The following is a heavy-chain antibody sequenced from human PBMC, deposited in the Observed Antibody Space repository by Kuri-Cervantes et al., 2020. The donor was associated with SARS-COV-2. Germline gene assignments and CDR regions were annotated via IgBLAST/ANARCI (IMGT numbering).Heavy chain of an antibody. CDR3: ARLLYGALNGGAPRFDP. CDR2: ISAYNGNT. Sequence: ASVKVSCKASGYTFTSYGISWVRQAPGQGLEWMGWISAYNGNTNYAQKLQGRVTMTTDTSTSTAYMELRSLRSDDTAVYYCARLLYGALNGGAPRFDPWGQGTLVTVSS. V-gene: IGHV1-18*01. D-gene: IGHD4-17*01. J-gene: IGHJ5*02. CDR1: GYTFTSYG.